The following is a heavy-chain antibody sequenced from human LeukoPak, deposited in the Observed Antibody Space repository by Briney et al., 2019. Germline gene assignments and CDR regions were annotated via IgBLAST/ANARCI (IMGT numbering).Heavy chain of an antibody. CDR1: GGTFSSYA. Sequence: SVKVSCKASGGTFSSYAISWVRQAPGQGLEWMGGIIPIFGTANYAQKFQGRVTITADESTSTAYMELSSLRSEDTAVYYCARGGGGHCSGGSCFYYFDYWGQGTLVTVSS. CDR3: ARGGGGHCSGGSCFYYFDY. J-gene: IGHJ4*02. D-gene: IGHD2-15*01. CDR2: IIPIFGTA. V-gene: IGHV1-69*13.